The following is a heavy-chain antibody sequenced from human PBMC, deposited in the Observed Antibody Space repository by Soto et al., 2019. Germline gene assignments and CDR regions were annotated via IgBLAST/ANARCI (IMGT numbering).Heavy chain of an antibody. D-gene: IGHD3-22*01. V-gene: IGHV4-39*01. CDR2: IYYSGST. Sequence: QLQLQESGPGLVKPSETLSLTCTVSGGSISSSSYYWGWIRQPPGKGLEWIGSIYYSGSTYYNPSLKSRVTISVDTSKNQFSLKLSSVTAADTAVYYCARRVIVRLDAFDIWGQGTMVTVSS. CDR1: GGSISSSSYY. J-gene: IGHJ3*02. CDR3: ARRVIVRLDAFDI.